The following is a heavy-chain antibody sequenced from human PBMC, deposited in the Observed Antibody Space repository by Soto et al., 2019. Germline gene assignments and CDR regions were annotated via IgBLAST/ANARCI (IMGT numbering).Heavy chain of an antibody. V-gene: IGHV3-11*06. J-gene: IGHJ6*02. CDR1: GFTFSDYY. CDR2: ISSSSSYT. Sequence: PGGSLRLSCAASGFTFSDYYMSWIRQAPGKGLEWVSYISSSSSYTNYADSVKGRFTISRDNAKNSLYLQMNSLRAEDTAVYYCARDAATGYYYYGMDVWCQATTVTVSS. D-gene: IGHD2-15*01. CDR3: ARDAATGYYYYGMDV.